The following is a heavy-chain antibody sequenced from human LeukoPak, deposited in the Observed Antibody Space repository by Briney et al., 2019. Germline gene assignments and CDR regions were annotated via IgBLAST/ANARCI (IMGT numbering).Heavy chain of an antibody. Sequence: ASVKVSCKASGYTFTSYGISWVRQAPGQGGEGMGWISAYNGNTNYAQKLQGRVPMTTDTSTSKAYMELRSLRSDDTAVYYCARDAMITFGGVIARGDYWGQGTLVTVSS. CDR3: ARDAMITFGGVIARGDY. J-gene: IGHJ4*02. CDR1: GYTFTSYG. CDR2: ISAYNGNT. D-gene: IGHD3-16*02. V-gene: IGHV1-18*01.